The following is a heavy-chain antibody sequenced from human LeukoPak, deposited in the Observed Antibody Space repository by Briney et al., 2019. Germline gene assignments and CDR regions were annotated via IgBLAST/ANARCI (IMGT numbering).Heavy chain of an antibody. CDR1: GGSFSGYY. V-gene: IGHV4-34*01. CDR3: AGHMTGSLNWFDP. D-gene: IGHD2-15*01. Sequence: SETLSLTCAVYGGSFSGYYWSWIRQPPGKGLEWIGSIYYSGSTYYNPSLKSRVTISVDTSKNQFSLKLSSVTAADTAVYYCAGHMTGSLNWFDPWGQGTLVTVSS. CDR2: IYYSGST. J-gene: IGHJ5*02.